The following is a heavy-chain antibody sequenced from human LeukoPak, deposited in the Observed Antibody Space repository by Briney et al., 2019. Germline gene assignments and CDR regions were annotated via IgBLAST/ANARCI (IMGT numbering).Heavy chain of an antibody. CDR1: GGSSSSYY. CDR2: IYYSGST. V-gene: IGHV4-59*01. Sequence: PSETLSLTCTVSGGSSSSYYWSWIRQPPGKGLEWVGYIYYSGSTNCNPSLKSRVTISLDTSKNQFSLRVSSVTAADTAVYYCARGDDHDYGDLYFDYWGQGTLVTVSS. CDR3: ARGDDHDYGDLYFDY. J-gene: IGHJ4*02. D-gene: IGHD4-17*01.